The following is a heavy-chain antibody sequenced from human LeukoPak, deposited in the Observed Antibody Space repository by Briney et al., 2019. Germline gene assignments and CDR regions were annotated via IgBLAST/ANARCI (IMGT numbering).Heavy chain of an antibody. V-gene: IGHV4-61*02. J-gene: IGHJ6*03. Sequence: SETLSLTCTVSGGSISSGSYYWSWIRQPAGKGLEWIGRIYTSGSTNYNPSLKSRVTISVDTSKNQFSLKLSSVTAADTAGYYCARAPYCSGGSCRYYYYYMDVWGKGTTVTVSS. CDR3: ARAPYCSGGSCRYYYYYMDV. CDR2: IYTSGST. D-gene: IGHD2-15*01. CDR1: GGSISSGSYY.